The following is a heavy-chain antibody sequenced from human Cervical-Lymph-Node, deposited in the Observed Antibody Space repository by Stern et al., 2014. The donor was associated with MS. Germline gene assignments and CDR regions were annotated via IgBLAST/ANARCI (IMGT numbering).Heavy chain of an antibody. CDR1: GGSISSSSW. Sequence: QLQLQESGPGLVKPSGTLSLTCAVSGGSISSSSWWTWVRQPPGKGLEWVGEIYYSGVTNYNPSLKSRRTLYVDTAKNQISLKMRSMTAADTAVYFCATLANRVQVIGTSEFYFDDWGQGTLVSVST. CDR2: IYYSGVT. CDR3: ATLANRVQVIGTSEFYFDD. J-gene: IGHJ4*02. V-gene: IGHV4-4*02. D-gene: IGHD1-1*01.